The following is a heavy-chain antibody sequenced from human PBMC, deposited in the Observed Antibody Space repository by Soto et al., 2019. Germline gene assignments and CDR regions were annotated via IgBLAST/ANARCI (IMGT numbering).Heavy chain of an antibody. V-gene: IGHV3-23*01. D-gene: IGHD4-17*01. J-gene: IGHJ2*01. CDR2: ISGSGDRS. CDR3: AKGLDNGNYGDWYFDL. CDR1: GFTFKSYA. Sequence: VQLLESGGGLVQPGGSLRLSCAASGFTFKSYAMTWVRQAPGKGLEWVSAISGSGDRSYYVDSVKGRFTISRDNSKNTLYMQMNSLRVEDTAVYYCAKGLDNGNYGDWYFDLWGRGTLVTVSS.